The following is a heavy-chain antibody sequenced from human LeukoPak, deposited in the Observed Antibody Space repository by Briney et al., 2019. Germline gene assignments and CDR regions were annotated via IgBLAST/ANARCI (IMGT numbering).Heavy chain of an antibody. CDR1: GGSISSGDYY. CDR3: ARDGSTIGFLDY. J-gene: IGHJ4*02. CDR2: IYYSGST. D-gene: IGHD1-7*01. V-gene: IGHV4-30-4*08. Sequence: SETLSLTCTVSGGSISSGDYYWSWIRQPPGKGLEWIGYIYYSGSTYYNPSLKSRVTISVDTSRNRFSLKLSSVTAADTAVYYCARDGSTIGFLDYWGQGTLVTVSS.